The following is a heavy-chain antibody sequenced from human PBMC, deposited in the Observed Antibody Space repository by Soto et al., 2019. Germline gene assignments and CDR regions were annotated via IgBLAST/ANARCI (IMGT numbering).Heavy chain of an antibody. J-gene: IGHJ6*02. CDR2: TYYKSNWNN. CDR1: GDSVSSNSAG. CDR3: TGITWFRGMDV. Sequence: SPTLSLPCLISGDSVSSNSAGWNWIRHSPSRGREWLGRTYYKSNWNNDYALSVKSRITINPDTSKNQCSLRLYYVTPEDTGVYYCTGITWFRGMDVWGQGAPVTVSS. D-gene: IGHD3-10*01. V-gene: IGHV6-1*01.